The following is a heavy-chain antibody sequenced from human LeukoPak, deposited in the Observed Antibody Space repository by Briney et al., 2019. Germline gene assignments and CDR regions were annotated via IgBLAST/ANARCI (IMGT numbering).Heavy chain of an antibody. CDR3: ARPREGYNWNYYDY. Sequence: GESLKIPCKGSGYSFTSYWNGWVRQMPGKGLELMGIIYPGDSDTRYSPSFQGQATISADKSISTAYLQWSSLKASDTAMYYCARPREGYNWNYYDYWGQGTLVTVSS. CDR1: GYSFTSYW. CDR2: IYPGDSDT. V-gene: IGHV5-51*01. D-gene: IGHD1-20*01. J-gene: IGHJ4*02.